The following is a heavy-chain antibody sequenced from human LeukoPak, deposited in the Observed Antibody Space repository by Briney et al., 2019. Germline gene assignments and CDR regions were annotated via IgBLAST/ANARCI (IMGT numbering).Heavy chain of an antibody. CDR2: ISNIGNHI. J-gene: IGHJ4*02. Sequence: PGGSLRLSCAASGFSLSRYSMNWVRQAPGKGLEWVSSISNIGNHIYYADSVKGRFTVSRDNSKSTLYLQMNSLRAEDTAVYYCAKGPIPGFDYWGQGALVTVSS. CDR3: AKGPIPGFDY. V-gene: IGHV3-21*04. CDR1: GFSLSRYS.